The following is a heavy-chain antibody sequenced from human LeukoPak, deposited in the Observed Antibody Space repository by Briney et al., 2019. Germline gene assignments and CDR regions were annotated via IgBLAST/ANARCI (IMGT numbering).Heavy chain of an antibody. J-gene: IGHJ4*02. CDR1: GFTFSSYA. CDR2: ISGSGGST. Sequence: PGGSLRLSCAASGFTFSSYAMSWVRQAPGKGLEWVSAISGSGGSTYYADSVKGRFTISRDNSKNTLYLQMNSLRAKDTAVYYCAKGTLWAVAERFFDYWGQGTLVTVSS. V-gene: IGHV3-23*01. D-gene: IGHD6-19*01. CDR3: AKGTLWAVAERFFDY.